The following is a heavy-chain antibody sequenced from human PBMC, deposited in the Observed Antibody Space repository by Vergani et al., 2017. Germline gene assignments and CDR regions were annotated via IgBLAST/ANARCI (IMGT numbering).Heavy chain of an antibody. V-gene: IGHV4-4*09. J-gene: IGHJ4*02. D-gene: IGHD2-15*01. CDR1: GFTFTAHG. Sequence: VQLLESGGGSAQPGESLRLSCVASGFTFTAHGLNWVRQAPGKGPEWIGHIHTGGSTDLNPSFKSRVSISVDTSKSQFSLKLNSVTVADTAVYYCARSRPYCTSGSCPAIWGQGTLVTVSS. CDR3: ARSRPYCTSGSCPAI. CDR2: IHTGGST.